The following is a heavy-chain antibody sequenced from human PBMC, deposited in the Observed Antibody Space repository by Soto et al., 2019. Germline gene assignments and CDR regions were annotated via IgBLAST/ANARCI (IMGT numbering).Heavy chain of an antibody. J-gene: IGHJ6*02. CDR1: GFTFSYYP. V-gene: IGHV3-30*14. CDR2: ISFDGSNK. D-gene: IGHD3-3*01. Sequence: QMQLVESGGGVVQPGRSLRLSCAASGFTFSYYPMHWVRQAPGKGLEWVAVISFDGSNKYYADSVKGRFTISKANSRDTVYLQRNSLGGEDTAACHCASLPGGLEGVLYIHPLDGRGPMADLDVCGQGTPGAVSS. CDR3: ASLPGGLEGVLYIHPLDGRGPMADLDV.